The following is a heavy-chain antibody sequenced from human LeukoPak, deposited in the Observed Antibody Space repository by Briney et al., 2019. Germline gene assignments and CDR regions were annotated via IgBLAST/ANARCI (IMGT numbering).Heavy chain of an antibody. CDR2: IYYSGST. V-gene: IGHV4-30-4*01. CDR3: ARTTSNPRRSDY. J-gene: IGHJ4*02. Sequence: SETLSLTCTVSGGSISSGDYYWSWSRQPPGKGLGYSGYIYYSGSTYYNPSLKSRVTISLDTSKNQFSLKLSSVTAADTAVYYCARTTSNPRRSDYWGQGTLVTVSS. D-gene: IGHD4-11*01. CDR1: GGSISSGDYY.